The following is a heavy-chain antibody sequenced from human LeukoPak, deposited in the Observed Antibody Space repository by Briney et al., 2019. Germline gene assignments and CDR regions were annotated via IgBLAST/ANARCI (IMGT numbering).Heavy chain of an antibody. CDR1: GFTFSSYT. Sequence: GGSLRLSCAASGFTFSSYTMNWVRQAPGKGLEWVSSISTSSIYIYYADSVKGRFTISRDNAKNSLYLQMNSLRAEDTAVYYCARSATYYYDSSGHYDPQYYFDYWGQGTLVTVSS. CDR2: ISTSSIYI. V-gene: IGHV3-21*01. D-gene: IGHD3-22*01. CDR3: ARSATYYYDSSGHYDPQYYFDY. J-gene: IGHJ4*02.